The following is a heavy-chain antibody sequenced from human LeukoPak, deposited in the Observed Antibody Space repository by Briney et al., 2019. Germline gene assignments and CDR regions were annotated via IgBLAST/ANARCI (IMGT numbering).Heavy chain of an antibody. CDR2: ISSSSSYI. D-gene: IGHD3-10*01. V-gene: IGHV3-21*01. CDR3: ARQKAYVRGVIIRVANWYFDL. CDR1: GFTFSSYS. Sequence: PGGSLRLSCAASGFTFSSYSMNWVRQAPGKGLEWVSSISSSSSYIYYADSVKGRFTISRDNAKNSLYLQMNSLRAEDTAVYYCARQKAYVRGVIIRVANWYFDLWGRGTLVTVSS. J-gene: IGHJ2*01.